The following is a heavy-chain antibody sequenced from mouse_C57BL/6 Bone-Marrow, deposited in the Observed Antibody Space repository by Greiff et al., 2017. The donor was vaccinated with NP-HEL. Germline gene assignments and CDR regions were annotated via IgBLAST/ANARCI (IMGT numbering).Heavy chain of an antibody. Sequence: VQLKESGPELVKPGASVKISCKASGYAFSSSWMNWVKQRPGKGLEWIGRIYPGDGDTNYNGKFKGKATLTADKSSSTAYMQLSSLTSEDSAVYFCARSGRYYGSFAYWGQGTLVTVSA. CDR1: GYAFSSSW. V-gene: IGHV1-82*01. CDR3: ARSGRYYGSFAY. CDR2: IYPGDGDT. J-gene: IGHJ3*01. D-gene: IGHD1-1*01.